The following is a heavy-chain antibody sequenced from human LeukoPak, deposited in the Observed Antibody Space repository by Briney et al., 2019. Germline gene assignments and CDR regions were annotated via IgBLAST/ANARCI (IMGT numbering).Heavy chain of an antibody. CDR1: GYSLSSGYF. V-gene: IGHV4-38-2*01. D-gene: IGHD3-22*01. CDR3: TGKYYYDSSGYYYVDY. CDR2: IYHSGST. J-gene: IGHJ4*02. Sequence: SETLSLTCAVSGYSLSSGYFWGWIRQSPGKGLEWIGSIYHSGSTYYNPPLKSRVTISVDTSKNQFSLKLSSVTAADTAVYYCTGKYYYDSSGYYYVDYWGQGTLVTVSS.